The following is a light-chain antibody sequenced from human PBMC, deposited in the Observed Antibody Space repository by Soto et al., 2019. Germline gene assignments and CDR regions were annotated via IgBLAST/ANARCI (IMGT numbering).Light chain of an antibody. J-gene: IGKJ4*01. CDR2: LGS. CDR1: QSLLDSSGYNY. V-gene: IGKV2-28*01. CDR3: MQGLQTPLT. Sequence: DIVMTQSPLSLPVTPGEPASISCRSSQSLLDSSGYNYLDWYLQKPGQPPQLLTYLGSNRAPAAPYRFSGSGSGTEFTLKISIVEAEDVGIYYSMQGLQTPLTFGGGTKVEIK.